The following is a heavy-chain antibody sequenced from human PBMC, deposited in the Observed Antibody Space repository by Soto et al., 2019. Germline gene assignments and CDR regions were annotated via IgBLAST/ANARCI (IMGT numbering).Heavy chain of an antibody. J-gene: IGHJ6*02. Sequence: SETLSLTCAVYGGSFSGYYWSWIRQPPGKGLEWIGEINHSGSTNYNPSLKSRVTISVDTSKNQFSLKLSSVTAADMAVYYCARGRAYYYYGMDVWGQGTTVTVSS. CDR3: ARGRAYYYYGMDV. CDR1: GGSFSGYY. V-gene: IGHV4-34*01. CDR2: INHSGST.